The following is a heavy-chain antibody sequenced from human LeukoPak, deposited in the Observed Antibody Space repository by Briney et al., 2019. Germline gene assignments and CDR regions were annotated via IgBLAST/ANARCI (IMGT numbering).Heavy chain of an antibody. CDR3: ARYNYYDSTFDY. V-gene: IGHV4-59*01. CDR2: IYYSGST. Sequence: PSETLSLTCTVSGDSISSYYWSWIRQPPGKGLGWIGYIYYSGSTNYNPSLKSRVTISVDTSKNQFSLKLNSVTAADTAVYYCARYNYYDSTFDYWGQGTLVTVSS. J-gene: IGHJ4*02. D-gene: IGHD3-22*01. CDR1: GDSISSYY.